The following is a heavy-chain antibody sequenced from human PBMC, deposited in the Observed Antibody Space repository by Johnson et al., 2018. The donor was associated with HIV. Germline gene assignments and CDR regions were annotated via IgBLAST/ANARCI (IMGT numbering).Heavy chain of an antibody. J-gene: IGHJ3*02. CDR1: GFIFEHYA. CDR3: AKDSGYENAFDI. Sequence: VQLVESGGGLVQPGRSLRVSCAASGFIFEHYAMHWVRQVPGKGPEWVSGISWNSGTKGYADSVEGRFTISRDNSKNSLYLQMNSLRAEDTALYYCAKDSGYENAFDIWGQGTMVTVSS. CDR2: ISWNSGTK. D-gene: IGHD5-12*01. V-gene: IGHV3-9*01.